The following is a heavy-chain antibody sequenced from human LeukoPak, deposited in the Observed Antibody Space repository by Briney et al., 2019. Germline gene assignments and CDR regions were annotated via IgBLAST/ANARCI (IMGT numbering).Heavy chain of an antibody. V-gene: IGHV1-2*06. CDR3: ASHPPVRGAIPGWDAFDI. Sequence: ASVKVSCKASGYTFTGYSLHWVRQAPGHGLEWMGRINPNSGGTNYAQKFQGRVTMTRDTSISTAYMELSRLRSDDTAVYYCASHPPVRGAIPGWDAFDIWGQGTMVTVSS. CDR1: GYTFTGYS. D-gene: IGHD3-10*02. CDR2: INPNSGGT. J-gene: IGHJ3*02.